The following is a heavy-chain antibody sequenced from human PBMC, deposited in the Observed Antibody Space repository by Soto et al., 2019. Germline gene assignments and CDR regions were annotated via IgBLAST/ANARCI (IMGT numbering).Heavy chain of an antibody. D-gene: IGHD3-16*01. CDR1: GFDFSDAW. V-gene: IGHV3-15*02. CDR2: IKSTPDGGTT. Sequence: EVQLVESGGALVKPGGSLRLSCVGTGFDFSDAWMSWVRQTPGKGLEWIARIKSTPDGGTTHTAEPLKGRFTISRDDSNSTLHLQMTGLKSEDTGVYFCATAPLGSWPLRFDNWGQGTQVTVSS. J-gene: IGHJ4*02. CDR3: ATAPLGSWPLRFDN.